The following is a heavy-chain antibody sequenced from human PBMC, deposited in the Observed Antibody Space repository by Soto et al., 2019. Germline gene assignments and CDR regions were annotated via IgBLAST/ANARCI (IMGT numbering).Heavy chain of an antibody. J-gene: IGHJ5*02. CDR1: GGTFSSYA. D-gene: IGHD2-21*02. Sequence: GASVKVSCKASGGTFSSYAISWVRQAPGQGLEWMGGIIPIFGTANYAQKFQGRVTITADESTSTAYMELSSLRSEDTAVYYCARRAYCGGDCYNWFDPWGQGTLVTVS. CDR2: IIPIFGTA. CDR3: ARRAYCGGDCYNWFDP. V-gene: IGHV1-69*13.